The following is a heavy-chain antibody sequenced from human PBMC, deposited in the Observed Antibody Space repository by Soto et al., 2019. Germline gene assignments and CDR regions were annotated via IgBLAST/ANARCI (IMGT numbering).Heavy chain of an antibody. CDR1: GYTFTDYF. CDR3: TRSTQYSASLEFDF. D-gene: IGHD5-12*01. CDR2: INPDNGGT. J-gene: IGHJ4*02. Sequence: GASVKVSCKASGYTFTDYFIHWVRQAPGQGLEWMGWINPDNGGTVYAQKFQGRITMARDTPVSTVYMELSGLRSGDTAVYYCTRSTQYSASLEFDFWGQGTLVTVPQ. V-gene: IGHV1-2*02.